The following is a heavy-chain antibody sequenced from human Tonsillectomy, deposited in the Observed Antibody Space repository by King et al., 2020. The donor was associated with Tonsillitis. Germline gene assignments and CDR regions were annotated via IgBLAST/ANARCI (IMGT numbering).Heavy chain of an antibody. CDR1: GGSISGGASY. CDR3: GRYEGGVFDP. D-gene: IGHD2-15*01. CDR2: IYDSGNT. Sequence: QLQESGPGLVKPSQTLSLTCTVSGGSISGGASYWSWIRQHPGKRLEWIGYIYDSGNTYYNPSPKSRNIISVDTSKNQFSLKLSSVTAADTAVYYGGRYEGGVFDPWGQGILVTVSS. J-gene: IGHJ5*02. V-gene: IGHV4-31*03.